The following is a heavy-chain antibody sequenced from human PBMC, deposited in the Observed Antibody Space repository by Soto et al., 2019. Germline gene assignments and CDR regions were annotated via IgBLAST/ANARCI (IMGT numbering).Heavy chain of an antibody. CDR1: GFTLSGYA. J-gene: IGHJ6*03. D-gene: IGHD6-6*01. CDR2: ISSNGVGT. CDR3: ARRARPYFYYMDV. V-gene: IGHV3-64*01. Sequence: EVQLAESGGGLAQPGGSLRLSCEASGFTLSGYAMGWVRQAPGKGLEYVSGISSNGVGTYYANSVQGRFTISRDNSKNTVYLQMGSLRPEDMAVYYCARRARPYFYYMDVWGKGTTVTV.